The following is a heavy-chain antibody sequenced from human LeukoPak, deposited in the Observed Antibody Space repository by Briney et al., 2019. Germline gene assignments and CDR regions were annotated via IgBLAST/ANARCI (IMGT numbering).Heavy chain of an antibody. V-gene: IGHV3-9*01. CDR2: ISWNSGSI. J-gene: IGHJ6*02. CDR1: GFTFSSYA. CDR3: AKDRSGDVYYYYGMDV. Sequence: GGSLRLSCAASGFTFSSYAMSWVRQAPGKGLEWVSGISWNSGSIGYADSVKGRFTISRDNAKNSLYLQMNSLRAEDTALYYCAKDRSGDVYYYYGMDVWGQGTTVTVSS. D-gene: IGHD3-10*01.